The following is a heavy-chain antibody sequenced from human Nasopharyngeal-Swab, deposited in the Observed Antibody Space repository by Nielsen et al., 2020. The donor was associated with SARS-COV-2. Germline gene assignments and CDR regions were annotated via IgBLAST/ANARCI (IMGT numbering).Heavy chain of an antibody. CDR2: IKGKTDGGTT. CDR1: GFTFSNAW. V-gene: IGHV3-15*01. D-gene: IGHD2-2*01. CDR3: TTLDTVVVPAATRGWFDP. J-gene: IGHJ5*02. Sequence: GESLKISCAASGFTFSNAWMSWVRQAPGKGLEWVGRIKGKTDGGTTDYAAPVKGRFTISRDDSKNTLYLQMNSLKTEDTAVYYCTTLDTVVVPAATRGWFDPWGQGTLVTVSS.